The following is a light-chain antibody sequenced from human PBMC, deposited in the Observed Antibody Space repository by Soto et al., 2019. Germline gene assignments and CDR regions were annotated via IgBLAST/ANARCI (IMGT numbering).Light chain of an antibody. CDR3: IQDTQPYT. V-gene: IGKV2-24*01. CDR1: QSLVHTDGNTY. CDR2: KIS. J-gene: IGKJ2*01. Sequence: DVVMTQTPLSSPVTLGQPASISCRSSQSLVHTDGNTYLSWLHQRPGQPPRLLIYKISNRFSGVPDRFSGSGAGKDFTLKSSRVEVEVVGVYYGIQDTQPYTFGPGTKLEIK.